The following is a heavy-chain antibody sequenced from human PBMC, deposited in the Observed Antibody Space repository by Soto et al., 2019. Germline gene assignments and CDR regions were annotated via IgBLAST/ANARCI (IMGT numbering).Heavy chain of an antibody. CDR3: ATDYEFGLDN. Sequence: EVQLVESGGGVVQPGESLRLSCAASGFTFNVRWMHRVRQRPGEGLVWVSGMDSGVSNTNYADSVKGRFSISRDNANNILYLQMDSLTSVDTAVYYCATDYEFGLDNWGQGTLVTVSS. D-gene: IGHD3-16*01. V-gene: IGHV3-74*01. J-gene: IGHJ4*02. CDR1: GFTFNVRW. CDR2: MDSGVSNT.